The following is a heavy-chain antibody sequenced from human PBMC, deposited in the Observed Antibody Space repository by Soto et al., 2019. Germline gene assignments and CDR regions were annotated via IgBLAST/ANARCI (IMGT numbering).Heavy chain of an antibody. Sequence: SETLSLTCDVSGDSIGSNVWWSWVRQPPGKGLEWIGHIYVTGAVDYNPSLRDRITISQDTSERQFSLNLRLVTAADTAVYYCARLRIATNNYKWFDPWGQGTLVTVSS. V-gene: IGHV4-4*02. CDR1: GDSIGSNVW. CDR3: ARLRIATNNYKWFDP. D-gene: IGHD2-21*01. J-gene: IGHJ5*02. CDR2: IYVTGAV.